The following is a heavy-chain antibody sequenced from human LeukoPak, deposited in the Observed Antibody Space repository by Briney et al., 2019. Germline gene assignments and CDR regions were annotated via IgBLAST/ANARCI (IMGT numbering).Heavy chain of an antibody. Sequence: GGSLGLSCAASGFSVSNNYMNWVRQASGKGLEWVSVMHSDGRTFYADSVKGRFTISRDKSKNMFYLQMDSLRAEDTAVYYCARDPDDRSGLDAFETWGQGTKVTVS. CDR1: GFSVSNNY. V-gene: IGHV3-53*01. D-gene: IGHD3-22*01. J-gene: IGHJ3*02. CDR2: MHSDGRT. CDR3: ARDPDDRSGLDAFET.